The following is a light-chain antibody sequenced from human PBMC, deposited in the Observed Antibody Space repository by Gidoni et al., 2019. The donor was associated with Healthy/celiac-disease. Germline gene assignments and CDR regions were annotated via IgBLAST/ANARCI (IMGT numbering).Light chain of an antibody. V-gene: IGLV3-1*01. Sequence: SYELTQPPSVSVSPGQTASITCSGDKLGDKYACWYQQKPGQSPVLVIYQDSKRPSGIPERISGSNSGNTATLTISGTQAMDEADYYCQAWDSSWVFGGGTKLTVL. CDR2: QDS. CDR3: QAWDSSWV. CDR1: KLGDKY. J-gene: IGLJ3*02.